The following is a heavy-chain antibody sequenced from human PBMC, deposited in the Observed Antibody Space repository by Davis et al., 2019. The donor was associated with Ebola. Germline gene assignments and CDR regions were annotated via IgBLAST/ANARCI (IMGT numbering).Heavy chain of an antibody. CDR2: IFPGDSDT. Sequence: KVSCKGSGYSFTSYWISWVRQMPGKGLECMGIIFPGDSDTRYSPSFQGQVTISADKSISTAYLQWSSLKASDTAIYYCARGTNGYNPGGYFDSWGQGTLVTVSS. V-gene: IGHV5-51*01. CDR1: GYSFTSYW. CDR3: ARGTNGYNPGGYFDS. J-gene: IGHJ4*02. D-gene: IGHD5-24*01.